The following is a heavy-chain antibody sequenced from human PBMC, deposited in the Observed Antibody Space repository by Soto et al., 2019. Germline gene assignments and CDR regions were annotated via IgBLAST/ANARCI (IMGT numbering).Heavy chain of an antibody. CDR3: ARDSVRYCRDCVCYQGYYYFAMDV. CDR2: IIPIFGTA. CDR1: GGTFSSYA. V-gene: IGHV1-69*06. J-gene: IGHJ6*02. D-gene: IGHD2-8*01. Sequence: EASVKVSCKASGGTFSSYAISWVRQAPGQGLEWMGGIIPIFGTANYAQKFQGRVTITADKSTSTAYMELSSLRSEDTAVYYCARDSVRYCRDCVCYQGYYYFAMDVWGQGTTVTVSS.